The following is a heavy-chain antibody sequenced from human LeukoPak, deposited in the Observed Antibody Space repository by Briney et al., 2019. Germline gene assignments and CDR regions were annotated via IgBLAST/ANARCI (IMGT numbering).Heavy chain of an antibody. CDR1: GFTFSSYA. Sequence: GGSLRLSCAASGFTFSSYAMSWVRQAPGKGLEWVSALSGSGGNIYYADSVKGRFTISRDNSKNTLDLQMNSLRAEDTAVYYCARDRSYDFWSGYSTPDYWGQGTLVTVSS. D-gene: IGHD3-3*01. J-gene: IGHJ4*02. CDR3: ARDRSYDFWSGYSTPDY. V-gene: IGHV3-23*01. CDR2: LSGSGGNI.